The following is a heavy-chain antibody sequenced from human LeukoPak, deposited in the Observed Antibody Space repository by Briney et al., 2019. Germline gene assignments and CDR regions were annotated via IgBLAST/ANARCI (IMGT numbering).Heavy chain of an antibody. V-gene: IGHV3-7*01. J-gene: IGHJ3*02. CDR3: AGDEGWTFDI. CDR1: GFSFSTHW. CDR2: IKQNGSVI. D-gene: IGHD5-24*01. Sequence: GGSLRLSCAASGFSFSTHWMSWFRQAPGKGLEWVALIKQNGSVIHYVDSVKGRFTISRDNAKNSLYLQMKSLRADDTAVYYCAGDEGWTFDIWGQGTKVTVSS.